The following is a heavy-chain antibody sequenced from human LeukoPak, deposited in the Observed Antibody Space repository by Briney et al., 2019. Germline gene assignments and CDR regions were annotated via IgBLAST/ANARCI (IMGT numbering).Heavy chain of an antibody. J-gene: IGHJ4*02. Sequence: ASVKVSCKASGGTFSSYDINWVRQATGQGLEWMGWMNPNSGNTGYAQKFQGRVTITRNTSISTAYMELSSLRSEDTAVYYCARGDHSSSWYQLLSSGRAGDFDYWGQGTLVTVSS. V-gene: IGHV1-8*03. CDR3: ARGDHSSSWYQLLSSGRAGDFDY. CDR2: MNPNSGNT. D-gene: IGHD6-13*01. CDR1: GGTFSSYD.